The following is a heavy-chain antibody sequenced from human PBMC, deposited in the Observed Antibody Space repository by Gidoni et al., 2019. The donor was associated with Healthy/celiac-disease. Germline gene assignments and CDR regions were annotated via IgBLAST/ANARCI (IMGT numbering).Heavy chain of an antibody. V-gene: IGHV3-30*18. D-gene: IGHD6-19*01. CDR3: AKDAQWAFDI. Sequence: QVQLVESGGGVVQPGRCVRLSCAACGFTFSGYGMHWVRQAPGKGLEWVAVISYDGSNKYYADSVKGRFTISRDNSKNTLYLQMNSLRAEDTAVYYCAKDAQWAFDIWGQGTMVTVSS. J-gene: IGHJ3*02. CDR2: ISYDGSNK. CDR1: GFTFSGYG.